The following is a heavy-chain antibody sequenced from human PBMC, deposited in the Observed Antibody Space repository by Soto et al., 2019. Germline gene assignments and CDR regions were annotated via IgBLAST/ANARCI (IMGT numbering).Heavy chain of an antibody. CDR1: GGSLSSGDYF. D-gene: IGHD1-26*01. V-gene: IGHV4-31*03. J-gene: IGHJ3*02. CDR3: ARKLAGGNRNFAFDI. CDR2: IYHRGST. Sequence: PSETLSLTCTVSGGSLSSGDYFWTWVRQHPGKGLEWIGYIYHRGSTYSNPSLESRVSISVDTSKNQFSLRLRSATAADTAVYYCARKLAGGNRNFAFDIWGQGTMVTVSS.